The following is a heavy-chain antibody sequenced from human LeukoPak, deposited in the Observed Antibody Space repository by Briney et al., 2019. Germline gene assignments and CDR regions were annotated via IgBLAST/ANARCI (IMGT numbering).Heavy chain of an antibody. CDR3: AKDNRRHYTSGPNPDSLH. J-gene: IGHJ4*02. V-gene: IGHV3-48*04. Sequence: GSLRLSCAASGFTFSTYSMNWVRQAPGKGLEWGSYISGSSSTIYYADSVKGRFTISRDNAKNSLYLQMNSLRVEDTAFYYCAKDNRRHYTSGPNPDSLHWGQGALVTVSS. D-gene: IGHD6-19*01. CDR1: GFTFSTYS. CDR2: ISGSSSTI.